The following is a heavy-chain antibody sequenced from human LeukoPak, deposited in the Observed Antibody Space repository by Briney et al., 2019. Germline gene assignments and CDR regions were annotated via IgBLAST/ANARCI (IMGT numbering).Heavy chain of an antibody. J-gene: IGHJ4*02. D-gene: IGHD3-10*01. CDR3: ARDGALLWFGELSPPDY. V-gene: IGHV1-2*02. CDR2: INPNSGGT. CDR1: GYTFTGYY. Sequence: ASVKVSCKASGYTFTGYYMHWVRQAPGQGLEGMGWINPNSGGTNYAQKFQGRGTMTRDTSISTAYMELSRLRSDDTAVYYCARDGALLWFGELSPPDYWGQGTLVTVSS.